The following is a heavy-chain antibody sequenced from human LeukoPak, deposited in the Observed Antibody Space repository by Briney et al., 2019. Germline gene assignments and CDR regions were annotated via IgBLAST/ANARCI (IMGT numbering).Heavy chain of an antibody. CDR3: GGGGYSYGYYYYGMDV. CDR1: GFTFSSYA. CDR2: ISSSGSTI. J-gene: IGHJ6*02. V-gene: IGHV3-48*04. Sequence: PGGSLRLSCAASGFTFSSYAMSWVRQAPGKGLEWVSYISSSGSTIYYADSVKGRFTISRDNAKNSLYLQMNSLRAEDTAVYYCGGGGYSYGYYYYGMDVWGQGTTVTVSS. D-gene: IGHD5-18*01.